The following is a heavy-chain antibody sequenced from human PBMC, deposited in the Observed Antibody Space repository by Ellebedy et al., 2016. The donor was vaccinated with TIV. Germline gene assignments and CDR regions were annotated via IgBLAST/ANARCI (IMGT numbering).Heavy chain of an antibody. Sequence: AASVKVSCKASGYTFTSYGISWVRQAPGQGLEWMGWISAYNGNTKYAQKLQGRVTMTTDTSTSTAYMELSRLRSDDTAVYYCARARLAQLVTFWGQGTLVTVSS. D-gene: IGHD6-13*01. CDR2: ISAYNGNT. CDR1: GYTFTSYG. V-gene: IGHV1-18*04. CDR3: ARARLAQLVTF. J-gene: IGHJ4*02.